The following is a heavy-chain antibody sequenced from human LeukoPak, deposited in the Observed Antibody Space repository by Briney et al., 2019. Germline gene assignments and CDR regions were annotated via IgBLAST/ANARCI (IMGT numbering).Heavy chain of an antibody. CDR1: GFTFSSYA. V-gene: IGHV3-23*01. CDR3: AKDISPTVGPFGYFDY. D-gene: IGHD4-23*01. J-gene: IGHJ4*02. CDR2: ISGSGGST. Sequence: PGGSLRLSCAASGFTFSSYAMSWVRQAPGKGLEWVSAISGSGGSTYYADSVKGRFTISRDNSKNTLYLQMNSLRAEDTALYYCAKDISPTVGPFGYFDYWGQGTLVTVSS.